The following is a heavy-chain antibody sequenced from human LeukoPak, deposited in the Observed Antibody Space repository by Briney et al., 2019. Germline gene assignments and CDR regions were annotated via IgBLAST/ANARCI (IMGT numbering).Heavy chain of an antibody. J-gene: IGHJ4*02. Sequence: PSQTLSLTCTVSGGSISSGDYYWSWIRQPPGKGLEWIGYIYYSGSTYYNPSLKSRATISVDTSKNQFSLKLSSVTAADMAVYYCARGSSYDSSGYYYPFDYWGQGTLVTVSS. CDR2: IYYSGST. CDR1: GGSISSGDYY. CDR3: ARGSSYDSSGYYYPFDY. D-gene: IGHD3-22*01. V-gene: IGHV4-30-4*01.